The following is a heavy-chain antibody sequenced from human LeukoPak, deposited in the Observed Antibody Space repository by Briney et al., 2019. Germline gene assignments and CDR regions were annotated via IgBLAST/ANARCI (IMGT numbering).Heavy chain of an antibody. V-gene: IGHV4-59*08. Sequence: SETLSLTCTVSGGSISSYYWSWIRQPPGKGLEWIGYIYYSGSTNYNPSLKSRVTISVDTSKSQFSLKLSSVTAADTAVYYCARLYYDSSGYYPFDYWGQGTLVTVSS. CDR2: IYYSGST. CDR1: GGSISSYY. D-gene: IGHD3-22*01. J-gene: IGHJ4*02. CDR3: ARLYYDSSGYYPFDY.